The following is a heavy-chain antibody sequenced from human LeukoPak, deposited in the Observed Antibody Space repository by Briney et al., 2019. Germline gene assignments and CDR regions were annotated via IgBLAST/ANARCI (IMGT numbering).Heavy chain of an antibody. CDR1: GFTFSSYA. Sequence: GGSLRLSCAASGFTFSSYAMHWVRQAPGKGLEWVAVISYDGSNKYYADSVKGRFTISRDNSKNTLYLQMNSLRAEDTAVYYRARAGYYKGYYFDYWGQGTLVTVSS. D-gene: IGHD3-9*01. J-gene: IGHJ4*02. CDR2: ISYDGSNK. CDR3: ARAGYYKGYYFDY. V-gene: IGHV3-30*04.